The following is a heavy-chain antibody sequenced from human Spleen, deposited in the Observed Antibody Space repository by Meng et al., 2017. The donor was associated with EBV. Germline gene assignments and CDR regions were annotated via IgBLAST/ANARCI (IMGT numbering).Heavy chain of an antibody. CDR1: GGAFSRPF. Sequence: VHLQRWGAVRLKPAGTLSRSCAVNGGAFSRPFWSWIRQPPGKGLEWVGEINSSGSTEYNPSLKSRVTISEDTSRNQVSLKVRSVTAADTAVYYCARGGPYYFDIWGRGTLVTVSS. J-gene: IGHJ2*01. CDR2: INSSGST. V-gene: IGHV4-34*01. CDR3: ARGGPYYFDI.